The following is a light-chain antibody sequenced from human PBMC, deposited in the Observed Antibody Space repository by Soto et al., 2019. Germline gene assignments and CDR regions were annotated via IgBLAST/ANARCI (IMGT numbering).Light chain of an antibody. CDR1: SRDFGGYNY. V-gene: IGLV2-14*01. CDR2: DVS. CDR3: SSYTSSSTLDV. Sequence: QSALTQPASVSGSPGQSITISFAGTSRDFGGYNYVSWYQQHPGKAPKLMIYDVSNRPSGVSNRFSGSKSGNTASLTISGLQAEDEADYYCSSYTSSSTLDVFGTGTKVTVL. J-gene: IGLJ1*01.